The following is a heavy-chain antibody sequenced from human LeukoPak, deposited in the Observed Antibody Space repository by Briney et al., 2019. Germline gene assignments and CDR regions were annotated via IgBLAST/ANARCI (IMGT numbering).Heavy chain of an antibody. V-gene: IGHV3-48*04. CDR2: ISSSSSTI. CDR1: GFTFSSYS. Sequence: GGSLRLSCAASGFTFSSYSMNWVRQAPGKGLEWVSYISSSSSTIYYADSVKGRFTISRDNAKNSLYLQMNSLRAEDTALYYCGRGPITGSGDYWGQGTLVTVSS. D-gene: IGHD1-14*01. J-gene: IGHJ4*02. CDR3: GRGPITGSGDY.